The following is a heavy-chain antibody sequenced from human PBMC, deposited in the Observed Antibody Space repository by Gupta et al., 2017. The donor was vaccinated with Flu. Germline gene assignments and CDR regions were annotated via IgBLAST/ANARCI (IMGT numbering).Heavy chain of an antibody. V-gene: IGHV3-7*01. D-gene: IGHD3-10*01. CDR3: ARDGFGYYDSGTRDSFDI. CDR2: IKQDGSQK. CDR1: GFTFSSYW. J-gene: IGHJ3*02. Sequence: DVQLVETGGGLVQPGGSLMLSCAAPGFTFSSYWMSWVRQAPGKGLEWVANIKQDGSQKYYVGSVKGRFTISRDNAKNSLYLEMISLRAEDTAVYYCARDGFGYYDSGTRDSFDIWGQGTLVTVSS.